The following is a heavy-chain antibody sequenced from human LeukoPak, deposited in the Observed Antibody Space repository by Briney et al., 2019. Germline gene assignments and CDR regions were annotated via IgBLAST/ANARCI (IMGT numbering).Heavy chain of an antibody. CDR3: ARDRAAAGLRVWFDP. V-gene: IGHV1-18*01. J-gene: IGHJ5*02. CDR2: ISAYNGNT. CDR1: GYTFTSYG. D-gene: IGHD6-13*01. Sequence: ASVKVSCKASGYTFTSYGISWVRQAPGQGLEWMGWISAYNGNTNYAQKLQGRVTITTDTSTSTAYMELRSLRSDDTAVYYCARDRAAAGLRVWFDPWGQGTLVTVSS.